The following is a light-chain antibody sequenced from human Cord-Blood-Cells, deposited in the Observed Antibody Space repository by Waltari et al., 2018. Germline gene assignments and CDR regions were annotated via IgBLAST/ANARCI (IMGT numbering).Light chain of an antibody. Sequence: QSALTQPASVSGSPGQSITISCTGTRSDVGGYNYVSWYQQHPGKAPKLMIYEFSNRPSGVSNRFSGSKSGNTASLTISGLQAEDEADYYCSSYTSSSTLYVFGTGTKVTVL. CDR2: EFS. V-gene: IGLV2-14*01. J-gene: IGLJ1*01. CDR3: SSYTSSSTLYV. CDR1: RSDVGGYNY.